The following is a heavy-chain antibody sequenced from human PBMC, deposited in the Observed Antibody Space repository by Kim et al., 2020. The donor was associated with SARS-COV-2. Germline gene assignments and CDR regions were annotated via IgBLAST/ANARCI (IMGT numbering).Heavy chain of an antibody. J-gene: IGHJ4*02. V-gene: IGHV3-11*04. Sequence: ADSVKGRFTPSRDNAKNSLYLQMNSLRAEDTAVYYCARGGWRGVPGAPDYWGQGTLVTVSS. CDR3: ARGGWRGVPGAPDY. D-gene: IGHD3-10*01.